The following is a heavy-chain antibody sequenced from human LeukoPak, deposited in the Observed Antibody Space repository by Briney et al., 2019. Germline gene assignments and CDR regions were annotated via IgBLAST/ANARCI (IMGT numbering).Heavy chain of an antibody. CDR1: GGSFSGYY. J-gene: IGHJ4*02. D-gene: IGHD5-18*01. Sequence: SETLSLTCAVYGGSFSGYYWSWIRQPPGKGLEWIGEINHSGSTNYNPSLKSRVTISVDTSKNQFSLKLSSVTAADTAVYYCARRQLWPYKYFDYWGQGTQVTVSS. CDR2: INHSGST. CDR3: ARRQLWPYKYFDY. V-gene: IGHV4-34*01.